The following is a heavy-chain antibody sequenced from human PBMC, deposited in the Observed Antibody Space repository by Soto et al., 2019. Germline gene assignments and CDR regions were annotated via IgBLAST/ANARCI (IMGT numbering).Heavy chain of an antibody. D-gene: IGHD3-16*01. CDR3: SRDLSLIRAFDI. CDR2: LYYSGAT. V-gene: IGHV4-59*01. CDR1: GASISSYY. Sequence: SETLSLTCTISGASISSYYWSWFRQPPGKGLEWIGYLYYSGATHYNPSLKSRVTISVDTSKNQFSLKVSSVTAADTAVYYCSRDLSLIRAFDIWGQGTMVTV. J-gene: IGHJ3*02.